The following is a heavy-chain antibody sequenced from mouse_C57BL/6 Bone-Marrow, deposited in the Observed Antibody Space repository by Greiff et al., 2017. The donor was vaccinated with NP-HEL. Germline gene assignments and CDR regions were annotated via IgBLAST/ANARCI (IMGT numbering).Heavy chain of an antibody. CDR1: GFNIKDDY. J-gene: IGHJ3*01. V-gene: IGHV14-4*01. Sequence: DVKLQESGAELVRPGASVKLSCTASGFNIKDDYMHWVKQRPEQGLEWIGWIDPENGDTEYASKFQGKATITADTSSNTAYLQLSSLTSEDTAVYYCTTLYYDYDRFAYWGQGTLVTVSA. CDR2: IDPENGDT. CDR3: TTLYYDYDRFAY. D-gene: IGHD2-4*01.